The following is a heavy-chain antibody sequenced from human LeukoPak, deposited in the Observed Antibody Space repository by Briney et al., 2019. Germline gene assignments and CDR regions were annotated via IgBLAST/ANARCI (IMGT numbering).Heavy chain of an antibody. D-gene: IGHD5-18*01. Sequence: SETLSLTCTVSGGSISSYYWSWIRQPPGKGLEWIGYIYYSGSTNYNPSLKSRVTISVDTSKNQFSLKLSSVTAADTAVYYCASLRYSYGHKGPFDYWGQGTLVTVSS. V-gene: IGHV4-59*08. J-gene: IGHJ4*02. CDR1: GGSISSYY. CDR3: ASLRYSYGHKGPFDY. CDR2: IYYSGST.